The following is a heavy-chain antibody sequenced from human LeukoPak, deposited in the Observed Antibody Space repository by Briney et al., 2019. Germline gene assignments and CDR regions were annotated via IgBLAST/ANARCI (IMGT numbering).Heavy chain of an antibody. J-gene: IGHJ4*02. CDR2: IYYTGST. Sequence: SETLSLTCTVSGGSISSYYWSWIRQSPGKGLEWIGYIYYTGSTNYNPSLKSRVTISVDTSKNQFPLKLSSVTAADTAVYYCARGYCSGGTCYRTFFDYWGQGTLVTVSS. V-gene: IGHV4-59*01. D-gene: IGHD2-15*01. CDR3: ARGYCSGGTCYRTFFDY. CDR1: GGSISSYY.